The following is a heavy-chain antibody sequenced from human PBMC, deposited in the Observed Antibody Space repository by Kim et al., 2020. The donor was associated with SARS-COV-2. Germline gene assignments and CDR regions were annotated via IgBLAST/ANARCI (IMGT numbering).Heavy chain of an antibody. CDR2: ISHDGSNK. V-gene: IGHV3-30*04. CDR1: GFTFSSYA. Sequence: GGSLRLSCAASGFTFSSYAMHWVRQAPGKGLEWVAVISHDGSNKYYADSVKGRFTISRDNSKNTLYLQMNSLRAEDTAVYYCARVNSIAVAGTLDYWGQGTLVTVSS. CDR3: ARVNSIAVAGTLDY. J-gene: IGHJ4*02. D-gene: IGHD6-19*01.